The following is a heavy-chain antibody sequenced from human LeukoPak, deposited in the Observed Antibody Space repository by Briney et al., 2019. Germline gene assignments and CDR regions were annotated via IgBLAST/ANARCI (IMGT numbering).Heavy chain of an antibody. V-gene: IGHV3-11*01. CDR2: ISTSAGTI. Sequence: GESLRLSCAASGFTFSDYYMTWIRQAPGKGLEWISYISTSAGTIYYADFVKGRFTISRDNAKNSLYLQMNSLRAEDTAVYYCARGAIDSSGFDFDYWGQGTLVTVSS. D-gene: IGHD3-22*01. J-gene: IGHJ4*02. CDR3: ARGAIDSSGFDFDY. CDR1: GFTFSDYY.